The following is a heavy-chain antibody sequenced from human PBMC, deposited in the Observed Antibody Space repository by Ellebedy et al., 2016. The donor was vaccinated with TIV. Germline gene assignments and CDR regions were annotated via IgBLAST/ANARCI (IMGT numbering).Heavy chain of an antibody. D-gene: IGHD1/OR15-1a*01. CDR1: GGSISSYY. Sequence: SETLSLTXTVSGGSISSYYWSWIRQPPGKGLEWIGYIYYSGSTNYNPSLKSRVTISVDTSKNQFSLKLSSVTAADTAVYYCRLTPEHGADFDYWGQGTLVTVSS. CDR2: IYYSGST. J-gene: IGHJ4*02. CDR3: RLTPEHGADFDY. V-gene: IGHV4-59*01.